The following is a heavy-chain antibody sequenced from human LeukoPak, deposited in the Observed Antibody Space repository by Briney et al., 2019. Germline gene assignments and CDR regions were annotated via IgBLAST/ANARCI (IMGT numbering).Heavy chain of an antibody. CDR1: GYTFTGYY. CDR2: INPNSGGT. CDR3: ARGLKIRTRNYDILTGSWNFDY. D-gene: IGHD3-9*01. V-gene: IGHV1-2*02. J-gene: IGHJ4*02. Sequence: ASVKVSCKASGYTFTGYYMHWVRQAPGQGLEWMGWINPNSGGTNYAQKFQGRVTMTRDTSISTAYMELSRLRSDDTAVYYCARGLKIRTRNYDILTGSWNFDYWGQGTLVTVSS.